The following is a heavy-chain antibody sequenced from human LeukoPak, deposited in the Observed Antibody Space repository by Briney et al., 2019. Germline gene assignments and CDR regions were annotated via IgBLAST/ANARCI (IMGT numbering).Heavy chain of an antibody. CDR2: INHSGST. CDR1: GGSFSGYY. Sequence: PSETLSLTCPVSGGSFSGYYWSWIRQPPGKGLEWIGEINHSGSTNYNPSLKSRVTISVDTSKNQFSLKLSSVTAADTAVYYCARGLYLDRAMVTLAFDIWGQGTMVTVSS. V-gene: IGHV4-34*01. D-gene: IGHD5-18*01. CDR3: ARGLYLDRAMVTLAFDI. J-gene: IGHJ3*02.